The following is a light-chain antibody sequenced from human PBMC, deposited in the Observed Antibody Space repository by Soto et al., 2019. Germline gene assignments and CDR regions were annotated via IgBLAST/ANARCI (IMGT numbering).Light chain of an antibody. CDR3: QQRSNWPLT. Sequence: EILMTQSPATLSVSPGETATLSCRASQSVSNNVAWYQQKPGQAPRLLILGASTRATGIPARFSGSGSGTDFTLTISSLEPEDFAVYYCQQRSNWPLTFGQGTRLEIK. V-gene: IGKV3-15*01. CDR1: QSVSNN. J-gene: IGKJ5*01. CDR2: GAS.